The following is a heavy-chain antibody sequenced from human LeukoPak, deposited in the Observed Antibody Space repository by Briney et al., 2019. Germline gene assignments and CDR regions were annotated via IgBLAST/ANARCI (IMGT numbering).Heavy chain of an antibody. CDR1: EYSFTNYW. Sequence: GESLKISCKGTEYSFTNYWIGWVRQMPGKGLEWMGIIYPGDSDTRYSPSFQGQVTISADKSITTAYLQWSGLKASDTAMYYCARSALGSCSGGNCYSDYWGQGTLVTVSS. D-gene: IGHD2-15*01. V-gene: IGHV5-51*01. CDR3: ARSALGSCSGGNCYSDY. J-gene: IGHJ4*02. CDR2: IYPGDSDT.